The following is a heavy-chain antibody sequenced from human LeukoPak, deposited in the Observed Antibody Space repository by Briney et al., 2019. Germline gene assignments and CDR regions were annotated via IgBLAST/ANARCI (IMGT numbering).Heavy chain of an antibody. Sequence: PGGSLRLSCAASGFTFSSYSMNWLRQARGKGLEWVSSISSSSSYIYYADSVKGRFTISRDNAKNSLYLQMNSLRAEDTAVYYCASETESYYFDYWGQGTLVTVSS. V-gene: IGHV3-21*01. CDR3: ASETESYYFDY. CDR2: ISSSSSYI. J-gene: IGHJ4*02. D-gene: IGHD1-26*01. CDR1: GFTFSSYS.